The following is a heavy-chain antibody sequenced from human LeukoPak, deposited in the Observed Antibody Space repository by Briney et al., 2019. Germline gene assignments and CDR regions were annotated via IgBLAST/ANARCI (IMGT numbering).Heavy chain of an antibody. CDR1: GGSISSSSYY. Sequence: PSETLSLTCTVSGGSISSSSYYWGWIRQPPGKGLEWIGSINYSGSTYYNPSLTSRVTISVDTPKNQFSLKLSSVTAADTAVYYCVRGIYDILTGYYFHFDYWGRGTLVTVSS. V-gene: IGHV4-39*01. CDR3: VRGIYDILTGYYFHFDY. D-gene: IGHD3-9*01. CDR2: INYSGST. J-gene: IGHJ4*02.